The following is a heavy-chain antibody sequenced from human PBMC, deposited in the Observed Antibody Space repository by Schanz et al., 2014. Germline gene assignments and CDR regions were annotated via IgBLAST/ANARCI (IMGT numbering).Heavy chain of an antibody. CDR1: GFTFSKYG. Sequence: GQLVESGGGVVQPGRSLRLSCAASGFTFSKYGVHWVRQAPGKGLEWVSSINSRSNFIYYADSVKGRFTISRDNAKNSLYLQMNSLRAEDTALYYCARDSGSSSWYPSDYWGQGTLVTVSS. CDR2: INSRSNFI. V-gene: IGHV3-21*04. CDR3: ARDSGSSSWYPSDY. D-gene: IGHD6-13*01. J-gene: IGHJ4*02.